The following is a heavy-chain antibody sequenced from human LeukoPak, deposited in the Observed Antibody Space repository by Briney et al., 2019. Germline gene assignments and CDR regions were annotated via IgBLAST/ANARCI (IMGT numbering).Heavy chain of an antibody. CDR1: GYTFTDQW. V-gene: IGHV1-2*02. CDR2: INPNSGGT. D-gene: IGHD6-13*01. J-gene: IGHJ4*02. Sequence: ASVKVSCKASGYTFTDQWIHWVRQAPGQGLEWLGWINPNSGGTNYAQKFEGRIAMTTDTSINTGYMEMTRLTSDGTAVYYCARAHSSLRLYHFDYWGQGTLVTVSS. CDR3: ARAHSSLRLYHFDY.